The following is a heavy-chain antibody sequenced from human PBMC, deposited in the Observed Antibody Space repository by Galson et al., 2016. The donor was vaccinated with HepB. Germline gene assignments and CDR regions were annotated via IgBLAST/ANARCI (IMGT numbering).Heavy chain of an antibody. Sequence: SLRLSCAASGFTVSSMTWVRPAPGQGLEWVSVIYSGGSTYYTDSVKGRFTISRDNSKNTVYLQMNSLSAEDTAMYHCATKQEGITMIRGVTVDYYGMDVWGQGTTVTVSS. J-gene: IGHJ6*02. CDR1: GFTVSS. CDR2: IYSGGST. V-gene: IGHV3-53*01. CDR3: ATKQEGITMIRGVTVDYYGMDV. D-gene: IGHD3-10*01.